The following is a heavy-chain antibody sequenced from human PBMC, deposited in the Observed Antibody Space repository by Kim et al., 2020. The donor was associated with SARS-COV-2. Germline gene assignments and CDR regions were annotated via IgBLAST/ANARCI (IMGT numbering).Heavy chain of an antibody. CDR1: GFSFSDYY. CDR3: ARRPPSSGSSCYLDS. J-gene: IGHJ4*02. D-gene: IGHD2-2*01. V-gene: IGHV3-11*06. Sequence: GGSLRLSCAASGFSFSDYYMSWIRQAPGKGLEWVSYINSGSTFTSYADSVKGRFTISRDNAKNSLYLQMNSLRAEDTAVYYCARRPPSSGSSCYLDSWGQGTLVTVSS. CDR2: INSGSTFT.